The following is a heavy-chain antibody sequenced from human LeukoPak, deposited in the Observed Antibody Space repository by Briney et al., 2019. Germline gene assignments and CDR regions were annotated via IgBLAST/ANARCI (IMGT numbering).Heavy chain of an antibody. CDR2: IKSVGST. J-gene: IGHJ1*01. Sequence: GGSLRLSCAASGFTFSTYWMPWVRQAPGKGGVWVSRIKSVGSTNYADSVKGRFTIPRDNAKNTVSLQMNSLRPEDKGVYYCARAPSEIGGYYPEYFRHWGQGTLVTVSS. V-gene: IGHV3-74*01. CDR3: ARAPSEIGGYYPEYFRH. CDR1: GFTFSTYW. D-gene: IGHD3-22*01.